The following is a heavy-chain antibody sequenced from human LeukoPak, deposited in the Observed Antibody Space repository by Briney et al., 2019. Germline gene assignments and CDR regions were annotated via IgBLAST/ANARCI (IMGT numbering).Heavy chain of an antibody. CDR3: ARDGYQLLWVDAFDI. J-gene: IGHJ3*02. CDR1: GFTFSSYA. Sequence: GGSLRLSCAASGFTFSSYAMHWVRQAPGKGLEWVAVISYDGSNKYYADSVKGRFTISRDNSKNTLYLQMNSLRAEGTAVYYCARDGYQLLWVDAFDIWGQGTMVTVSS. D-gene: IGHD2-2*01. V-gene: IGHV3-30-3*01. CDR2: ISYDGSNK.